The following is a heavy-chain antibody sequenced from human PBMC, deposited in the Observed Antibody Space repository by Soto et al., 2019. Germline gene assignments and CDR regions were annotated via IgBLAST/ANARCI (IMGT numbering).Heavy chain of an antibody. CDR3: ARGVTHVSRCHVWFDS. CDR2: IIPLFGTT. V-gene: IGHV1-69*13. CDR1: GGTFSTYS. Sequence: GSSVKVSCKASGGTFSTYSINWVRQAPGQGLEWMGGIIPLFGTTNYAQKFKGRVTITADESTSTAYMELSSLRAEDAAVDYCARGVTHVSRCHVWFDSRGQGTMVTVSS. J-gene: IGHJ5*01. D-gene: IGHD5-18*01.